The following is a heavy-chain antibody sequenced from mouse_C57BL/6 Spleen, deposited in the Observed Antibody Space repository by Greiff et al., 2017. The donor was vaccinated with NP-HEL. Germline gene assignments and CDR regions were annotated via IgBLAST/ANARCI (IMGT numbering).Heavy chain of an antibody. V-gene: IGHV5-17*01. Sequence: EVQGVESGGGLVKPGGSLKLSCAASGFTFSDYGMHWVRQAPEKGLEWVAYISSGSSTIYYADTVKGRFTISRDNAKNTLFLQMTSLRSEDTAMYYCARGGYYYGSPYYAMDYWGQGTSVTVSS. D-gene: IGHD1-1*01. CDR2: ISSGSSTI. J-gene: IGHJ4*01. CDR3: ARGGYYYGSPYYAMDY. CDR1: GFTFSDYG.